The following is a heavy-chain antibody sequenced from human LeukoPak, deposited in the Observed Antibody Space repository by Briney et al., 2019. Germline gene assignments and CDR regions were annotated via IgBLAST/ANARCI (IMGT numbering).Heavy chain of an antibody. CDR1: GGSISSYY. V-gene: IGHV4-59*01. J-gene: IGHJ4*02. CDR3: ASSSPAMVTY. Sequence: SQTLSLTCPVAGGSISSYYWSWIRQPPGNGLEWIGYIYFGGSTNYNPSLKSRVTISVDTSKNQFSLKLSSVTAADTAVYYCASSSPAMVTYWGQGTLVTVSS. D-gene: IGHD5-18*01. CDR2: IYFGGST.